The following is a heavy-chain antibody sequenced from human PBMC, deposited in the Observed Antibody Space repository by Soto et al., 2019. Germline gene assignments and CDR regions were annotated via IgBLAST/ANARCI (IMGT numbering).Heavy chain of an antibody. Sequence: SETLSLTCAVYGGSFSGYYWSWIRQPPGKGLEWIGEINHSGSTNYNPSLKSRVTISVDTSKNQFSLQLSSVTAADTAVYYCARGRNPLVLWVGELLSAGGWFDPWGQGTLVTVSS. CDR2: INHSGST. CDR1: GGSFSGYY. CDR3: ARGRNPLVLWVGELLSAGGWFDP. D-gene: IGHD3-10*01. V-gene: IGHV4-34*01. J-gene: IGHJ5*02.